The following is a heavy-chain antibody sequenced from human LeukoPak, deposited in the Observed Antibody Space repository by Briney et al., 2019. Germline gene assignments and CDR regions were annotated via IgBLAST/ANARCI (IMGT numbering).Heavy chain of an antibody. CDR3: AGAQYSGSYYY. D-gene: IGHD1-26*01. CDR2: IYYSGST. V-gene: IGHV4-59*08. CDR1: GGSISSYY. Sequence: SETLSLTCTVSGGSISSYYWSWIRQPPGKGLEWIGYIYYSGSTNYNPSLKSRVTISVDTSKNQFSLKLSSVTAADTAVYYCAGAQYSGSYYYWGQGTLVTVSS. J-gene: IGHJ4*02.